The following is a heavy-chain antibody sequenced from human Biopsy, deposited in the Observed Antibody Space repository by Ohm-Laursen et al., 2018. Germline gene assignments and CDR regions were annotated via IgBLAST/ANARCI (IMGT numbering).Heavy chain of an antibody. V-gene: IGHV3-23*01. CDR3: ARAVGIAAAPIDY. D-gene: IGHD2-15*01. Sequence: SLRLSCTASGFKFDNYGMNRVRQAPGKGLEWVSDISVSGGSTHYADSVKGRFTISRDNAMNSVYLQMNSLRGEDTAVYYCARAVGIAAAPIDYWGQGTLVTVSS. J-gene: IGHJ4*02. CDR2: ISVSGGST. CDR1: GFKFDNYG.